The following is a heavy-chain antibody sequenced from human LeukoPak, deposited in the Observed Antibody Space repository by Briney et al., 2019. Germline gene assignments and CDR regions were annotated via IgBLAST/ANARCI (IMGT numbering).Heavy chain of an antibody. CDR2: INHSGST. D-gene: IGHD4-17*01. CDR3: ATPYGATPGAFDI. Sequence: SETLSLTCAVYGGSFSGYYWSWIRQPPGKGLEWIGEINHSGSTNYNPSLKSRVTISVDTSKNQFSLKLSSVTAADTAVYYCATPYGATPGAFDIWGQGTMVTVSS. CDR1: GGSFSGYY. V-gene: IGHV4-34*01. J-gene: IGHJ3*02.